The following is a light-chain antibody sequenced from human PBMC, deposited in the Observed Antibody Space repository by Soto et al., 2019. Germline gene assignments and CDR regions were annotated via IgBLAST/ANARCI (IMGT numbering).Light chain of an antibody. Sequence: QSALTQPASVSGSPGQSITISCTGTSSDVGGYNYVSWYQQHPGKAPKHMIYEVSNRPSGVSNRFSGSKSGNTASLTLSGPQAEDEADYYCSSYTSSSTRVFGGGTKLTVL. J-gene: IGLJ3*02. CDR3: SSYTSSSTRV. V-gene: IGLV2-14*01. CDR1: SSDVGGYNY. CDR2: EVS.